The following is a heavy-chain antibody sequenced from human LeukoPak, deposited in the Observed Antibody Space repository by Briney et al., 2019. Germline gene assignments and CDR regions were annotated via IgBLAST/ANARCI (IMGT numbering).Heavy chain of an antibody. CDR2: MNPNSGKT. J-gene: IGHJ6*02. Sequence: ASVTVSCKASGYTFTRYDINWVRQATGHGVEWRGWMNPNSGKTGYAQKLHGRVTMARNASISTAYMELSSLRSEDTAVYYCARGPPYCSSTSCSRGGNYYYGMDVWGQGTTVTVSS. CDR1: GYTFTRYD. CDR3: ARGPPYCSSTSCSRGGNYYYGMDV. V-gene: IGHV1-8*01. D-gene: IGHD2-2*01.